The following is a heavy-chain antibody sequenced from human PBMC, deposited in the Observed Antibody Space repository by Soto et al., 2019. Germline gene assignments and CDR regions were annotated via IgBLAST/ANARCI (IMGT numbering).Heavy chain of an antibody. D-gene: IGHD2-2*01. CDR3: ARASDQPLQIRGRYFDS. CDR2: ISSDGTNE. Sequence: PGGSLRLSCAASGFTFSNYAMHWVRQAPGKGLEWMAVISSDGTNEYYADSVKGRFTISRHSSKNTLYLQMDRLTTEDTAVYYCARASDQPLQIRGRYFDSWGQGTLVTVSS. V-gene: IGHV3-30-3*01. CDR1: GFTFSNYA. J-gene: IGHJ4*02.